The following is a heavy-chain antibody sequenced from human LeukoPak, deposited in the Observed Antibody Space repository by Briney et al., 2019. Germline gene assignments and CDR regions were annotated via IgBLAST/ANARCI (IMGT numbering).Heavy chain of an antibody. D-gene: IGHD2-8*01. J-gene: IGHJ4*02. CDR2: ISSSNSYI. CDR3: ARGYCTNGVCYTLGEYFDY. CDR1: GFTFNTYS. V-gene: IGHV3-21*06. Sequence: GGSLRLSCEASGFTFNTYSMNWVRQAPGKGLEWVSCISSSNSYIYYADSVKGRFTISRDNAKNSLYLQMNSLRAEDTAVYYCARGYCTNGVCYTLGEYFDYWGQGTLVTVSS.